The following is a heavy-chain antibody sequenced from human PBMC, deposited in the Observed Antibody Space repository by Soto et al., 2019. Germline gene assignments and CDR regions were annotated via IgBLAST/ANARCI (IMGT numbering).Heavy chain of an antibody. CDR3: ARDLIRQQLVPGWFDT. CDR1: GGTFSSYT. CDR2: IIPILGIA. Sequence: QVQLVQSGAEVKKPGSSVKVSCKASGGTFSSYTISWVRQAPGQGLEWMGRIIPILGIANYAQKFQGRVTITADKPTSKAYMELRSMRSEDTAVYYCARDLIRQQLVPGWFDTWGQGNLVTVSS. J-gene: IGHJ5*02. D-gene: IGHD6-13*01. V-gene: IGHV1-69*08.